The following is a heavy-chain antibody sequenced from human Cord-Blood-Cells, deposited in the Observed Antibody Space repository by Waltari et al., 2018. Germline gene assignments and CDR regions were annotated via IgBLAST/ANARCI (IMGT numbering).Heavy chain of an antibody. CDR2: IYTSGST. J-gene: IGHJ6*02. Sequence: QVQLQESGPGLVKPSKNLSLTCTVSGGSISSGSYYWSWIRQHAGKGLEWIGYIYTSGSTNYNPSLKSRVTISVDTSKNQFSLKLSSVTAADTAVYYCARRIAAAGTIYYYGMDVWGQGTTVTVSS. D-gene: IGHD6-13*01. CDR3: ARRIAAAGTIYYYGMDV. CDR1: GGSISSGSYY. V-gene: IGHV4-61*09.